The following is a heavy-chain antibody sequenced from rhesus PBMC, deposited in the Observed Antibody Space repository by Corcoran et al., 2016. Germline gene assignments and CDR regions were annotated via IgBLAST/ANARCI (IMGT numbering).Heavy chain of an antibody. V-gene: IGHV3-54*02. J-gene: IGHJ6*01. CDR3: AREYNRASYGVES. CDR2: ILEDGRRE. D-gene: IGHD1-26*01. Sequence: EVHLVETGGGLVQPGGSLRLSCAASGFTFTSYTLHCVRQAPGKGVEGGAVILEDGRREFYEGSVKDRLTISRENSKSMVYLQMNTLKGEDSAVYFCAREYNRASYGVESWGQGVVVTVSS. CDR1: GFTFTSYT.